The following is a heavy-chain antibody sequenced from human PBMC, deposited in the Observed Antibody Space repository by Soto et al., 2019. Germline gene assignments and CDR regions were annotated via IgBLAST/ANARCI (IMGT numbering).Heavy chain of an antibody. CDR2: ISWNSGSI. CDR3: AKDKLGWYYFDY. D-gene: IGHD6-19*01. Sequence: EVQLVESGGGLEQPGRSLGLSCAASGFTFDDYAMHWVRQAPGKGLERVSGISWNSGSIGYAGSVKGRFTISRDKAKNSLYLQMNSLRAEDTALYYCAKDKLGWYYFDYWGQGTLVNVSS. J-gene: IGHJ4*02. V-gene: IGHV3-9*01. CDR1: GFTFDDYA.